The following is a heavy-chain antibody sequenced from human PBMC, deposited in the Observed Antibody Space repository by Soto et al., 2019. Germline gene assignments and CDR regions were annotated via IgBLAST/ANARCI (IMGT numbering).Heavy chain of an antibody. J-gene: IGHJ4*02. D-gene: IGHD6-19*01. CDR3: ARRIAVAGTYDH. Sequence: VGSLRLSCAASGFTFNTYWMHWVRQVPGKGLECVSRIDGDGTTTHYADSVQGRFTISRDNAKNTLYLQMNSLRAEDSAVYLCARRIAVAGTYDHWGQGTLVTVSS. CDR2: IDGDGTTT. CDR1: GFTFNTYW. V-gene: IGHV3-74*01.